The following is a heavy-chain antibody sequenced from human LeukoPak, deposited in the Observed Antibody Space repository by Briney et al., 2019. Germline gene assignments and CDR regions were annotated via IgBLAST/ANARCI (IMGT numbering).Heavy chain of an antibody. V-gene: IGHV1-18*01. D-gene: IGHD3-22*01. Sequence: ASVKVSCTASGYTFTSYGISWVRQAPGQGLEWMGWISAYNGNTNYAQKLQGRVTMTTDTSTSTAYMELRSLRSDDTAVYYCARGLYDSSGYYTVPFDYWGQGTLVTVSS. CDR3: ARGLYDSSGYYTVPFDY. J-gene: IGHJ4*02. CDR1: GYTFTSYG. CDR2: ISAYNGNT.